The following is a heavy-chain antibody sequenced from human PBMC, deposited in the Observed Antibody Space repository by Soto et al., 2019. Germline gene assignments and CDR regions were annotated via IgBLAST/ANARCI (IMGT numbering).Heavy chain of an antibody. D-gene: IGHD4-17*01. CDR2: IYFSGGT. V-gene: IGHV4-59*01. CDR3: ARSTVTTSSVWFGP. J-gene: IGHJ5*02. Sequence: SETLSLTCTVSGGSISSYYWSWIRQPPGKGLEWIGYIYFSGGTNYNPSLKSRVTISVDTSKNQFSLKLNSVTAADTAVYYCARSTVTTSSVWFGPWGQGALVTVSS. CDR1: GGSISSYY.